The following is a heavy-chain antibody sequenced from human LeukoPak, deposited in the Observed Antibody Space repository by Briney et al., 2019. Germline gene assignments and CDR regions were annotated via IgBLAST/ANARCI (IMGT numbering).Heavy chain of an antibody. Sequence: GGSLRLSCAASGFTFSNAWMRWVRQAPGKGLGWIGRIKSNSDGGTTDYAAPVNGRFIISRDDSKNALYLQMNSLKTEDTAVYYCTTELRWEETNDYWGQGTLVTVSS. J-gene: IGHJ4*02. CDR1: GFTFSNAW. D-gene: IGHD2-21*01. CDR2: IKSNSDGGTT. CDR3: TTELRWEETNDY. V-gene: IGHV3-15*01.